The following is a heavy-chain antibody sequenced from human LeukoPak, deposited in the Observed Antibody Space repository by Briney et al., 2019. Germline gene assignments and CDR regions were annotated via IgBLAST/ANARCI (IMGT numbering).Heavy chain of an antibody. CDR1: GFTFSTYA. D-gene: IGHD3-9*01. CDR3: AKDPSRYFDLGYFDY. J-gene: IGHJ4*02. Sequence: GGSLRLSCAASGFTFSTYAMSWVRQAPGKGLEWLSTIGGGGRDTFYADSVKGRFTVSRDNSKNTLYLQMNSLRAEDTAVYYCAKDPSRYFDLGYFDYWGQGTLVTVSS. V-gene: IGHV3-23*01. CDR2: IGGGGRDT.